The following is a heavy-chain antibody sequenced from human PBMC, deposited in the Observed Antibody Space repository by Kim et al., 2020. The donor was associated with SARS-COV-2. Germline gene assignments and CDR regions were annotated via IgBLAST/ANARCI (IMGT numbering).Heavy chain of an antibody. J-gene: IGHJ4*02. D-gene: IGHD6-6*01. V-gene: IGHV4-34*01. CDR3: ARGGIAARGRRHLDY. Sequence: SETLSLTCAVYGGSFSGYYWSWIRQPPGKGLEWIGEINHSGSTNYNPSLKSRVTISVDTSKNQFSLKLSSVTAADTAVYYCARGGIAARGRRHLDYWGQGTLVTVSS. CDR1: GGSFSGYY. CDR2: INHSGST.